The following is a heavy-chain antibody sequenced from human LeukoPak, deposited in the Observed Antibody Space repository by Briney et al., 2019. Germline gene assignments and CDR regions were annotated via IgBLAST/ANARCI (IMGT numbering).Heavy chain of an antibody. CDR2: IKQDGSGK. CDR1: GFTFSRYP. J-gene: IGHJ4*02. D-gene: IGHD6-19*01. CDR3: ARGGEIAVAGDFDY. Sequence: GRSLRLSCAASGFTFSRYPMHWVRQAPGKGLEWVANIKQDGSGKYYVDSVKGRFTISRDNAKNSLYLQMNSLRAEDTAVYYCARGGEIAVAGDFDYWGQGTLVTVSS. V-gene: IGHV3-7*03.